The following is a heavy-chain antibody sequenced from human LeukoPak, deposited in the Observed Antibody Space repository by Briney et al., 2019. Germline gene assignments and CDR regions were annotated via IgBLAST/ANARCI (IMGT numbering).Heavy chain of an antibody. CDR3: AKGDDSSGYYPGGADY. J-gene: IGHJ4*02. CDR1: GFTFSSYA. CDR2: ISGSGGST. Sequence: GGSLRLSCAASGFTFSSYAMSWVHQAPGKGLEWVSAISGSGGSTYYADSVKGRFTISRDNSKNTLYLQMNSLRAEDTAVYYCAKGDDSSGYYPGGADYWGQGTLVTVSS. V-gene: IGHV3-23*01. D-gene: IGHD3-22*01.